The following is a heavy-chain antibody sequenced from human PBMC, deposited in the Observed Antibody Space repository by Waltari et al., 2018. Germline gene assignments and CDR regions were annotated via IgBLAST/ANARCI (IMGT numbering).Heavy chain of an antibody. CDR1: GLNFRSSS. J-gene: IGHJ4*02. CDR2: ISDGSDYS. V-gene: IGHV3-21*01. Sequence: EVQLVESGGGLVKPGGSLRLSCVVSGLNFRSSSMNWVRQAPGKGLEWVSYISDGSDYSYYADSVKGRFTISRDNAKNSLYLQMNRLRTDDTAVYYCARDFYCSDGRCTDYWGQGTLVTVSS. CDR3: ARDFYCSDGRCTDY. D-gene: IGHD2-15*01.